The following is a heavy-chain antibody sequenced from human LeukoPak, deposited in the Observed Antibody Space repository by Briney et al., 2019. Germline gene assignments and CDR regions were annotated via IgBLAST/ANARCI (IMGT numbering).Heavy chain of an antibody. D-gene: IGHD6-6*01. CDR2: ISSSGGTR. Sequence: PGGSLRLSCAASGFTFSSYAMSWVRQAPGKGLEWISHISSSGGTRFYADSVKGRFTISRDNAKKSLYLQMDSLRAEDTAVYYCARGQLPRAAFDMWGQGTMVTVSS. CDR3: ARGQLPRAAFDM. V-gene: IGHV3-48*04. J-gene: IGHJ3*02. CDR1: GFTFSSYA.